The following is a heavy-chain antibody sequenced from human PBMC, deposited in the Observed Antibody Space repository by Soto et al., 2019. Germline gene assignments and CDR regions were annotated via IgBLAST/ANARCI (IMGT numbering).Heavy chain of an antibody. J-gene: IGHJ4*02. CDR2: ISYDGSNK. D-gene: IGHD3-3*01. CDR3: ARDGQAYYDFWSGYYASEY. Sequence: GGSLRLSCAASGFTFSSYAMHWVRQAPGKGLEWVAVISYDGSNKYYADSVKGRFTISRDNSKNTLYLQMNSLRAEDTAVYYCARDGQAYYDFWSGYYASEYWGQGTLVTVSS. CDR1: GFTFSSYA. V-gene: IGHV3-30-3*01.